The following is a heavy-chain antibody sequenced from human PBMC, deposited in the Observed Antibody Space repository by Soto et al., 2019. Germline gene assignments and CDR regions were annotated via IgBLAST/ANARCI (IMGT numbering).Heavy chain of an antibody. V-gene: IGHV4-39*01. Sequence: SETLSLTCTVSGGSISSSSYYWGWIRQPPGKGLEWIGSIYYSGSTYYNPSLKSRVTISVDTSKNQFSLKLSSVTAADTAVYYCGRLFITAPYVWGSYHAFDIWGQGTMVTVSS. CDR2: IYYSGST. CDR3: GRLFITAPYVWGSYHAFDI. D-gene: IGHD3-16*01. J-gene: IGHJ3*02. CDR1: GGSISSSSYY.